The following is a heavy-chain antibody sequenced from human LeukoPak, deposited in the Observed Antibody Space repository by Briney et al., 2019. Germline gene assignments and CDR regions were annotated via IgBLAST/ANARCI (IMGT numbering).Heavy chain of an antibody. CDR2: IYYSGST. CDR3: ARSIQLWLGAFDY. J-gene: IGHJ4*02. CDR1: GGSISSGGYY. D-gene: IGHD5-18*01. V-gene: IGHV4-31*03. Sequence: PSQTLSLTCTVSGGSISSGGYYWSWIRQHPGEGLEWIGYIYYSGSTYYNPSLKSRVTISVDTSKNQFSLKLSSVTAADTAVYYCARSIQLWLGAFDYWGQGTLVTVSS.